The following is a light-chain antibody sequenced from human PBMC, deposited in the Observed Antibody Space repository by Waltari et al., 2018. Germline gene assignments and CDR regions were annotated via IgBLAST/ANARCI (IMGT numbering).Light chain of an antibody. CDR2: GAS. CDR3: QNHERLPAM. CDR1: RSVGRY. V-gene: IGKV3-20*01. J-gene: IGKJ1*01. Sequence: EIVLTQSPGTLSLSPGERATLSCRASRSVGRYLAWYQQKPGQAPRLLISGASSRATGIPDRCSGSGSGTDFSLTISRLEPEDFAVYYCQNHERLPAMFGQGTKVEIK.